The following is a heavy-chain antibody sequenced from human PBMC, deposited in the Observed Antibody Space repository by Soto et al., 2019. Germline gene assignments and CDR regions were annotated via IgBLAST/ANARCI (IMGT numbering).Heavy chain of an antibody. CDR2: IYYTGNT. D-gene: IGHD5-12*01. CDR3: ARVGGYNYFDH. J-gene: IGHJ4*02. CDR1: GASISPFY. V-gene: IGHV4-59*01. Sequence: PSETLSLTCTVSGASISPFYWSWIRQPPGKGLEWIGYIYYTGNTNFNPSLKSRVTISADASKNQFSLKLSSVTTAGTAVYFCARVGGYNYFDHWGQGTQVTVSS.